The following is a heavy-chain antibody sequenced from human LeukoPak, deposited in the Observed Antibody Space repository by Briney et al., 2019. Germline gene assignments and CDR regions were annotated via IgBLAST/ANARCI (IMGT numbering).Heavy chain of an antibody. CDR1: GFTFSSYW. V-gene: IGHV3-74*01. D-gene: IGHD3-3*01. J-gene: IGHJ6*03. CDR2: INSDGSST. CDR3: ARVAPDDFWSGDYYYYMDV. Sequence: GGSLRLSCAASGFTFSSYWMHWVRQAPGKGLVWVSRINSDGSSTSYADSVKGRFTISRDNAKNTLYLQMNSLRAEDTAVYYCARVAPDDFWSGDYYYYMDVWGKGTTVTVSS.